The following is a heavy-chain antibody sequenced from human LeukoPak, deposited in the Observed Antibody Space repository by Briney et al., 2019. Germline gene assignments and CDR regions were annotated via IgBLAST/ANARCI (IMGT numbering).Heavy chain of an antibody. CDR2: INPNSGGT. D-gene: IGHD1-1*01. CDR1: GYTFTGYY. J-gene: IGHJ4*02. CDR3: ARDHVQLERRLDY. V-gene: IGHV1-2*02. Sequence: ASVKVSCKASGYTFTGYYMHWVRQAPGQGLEWMGWINPNSGGTNYAQKFQGRVTMTRDTSISTAYMELSRLRSDDTAVYYCARDHVQLERRLDYWGQGTLVTVSS.